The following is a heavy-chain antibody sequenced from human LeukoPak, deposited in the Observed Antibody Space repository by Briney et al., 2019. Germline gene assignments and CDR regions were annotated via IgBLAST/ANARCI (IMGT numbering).Heavy chain of an antibody. CDR1: GFTFSSYG. Sequence: PGGSLTLSCAASGFTFSSYGMHWVRQAPGKGLEWVAVISYDGSNKYYADSVKGRFTISRDNSKNTLYLQMNSLRAEDTAVYYCAKGTLIYYDSSGDYFDYWGQGTLVTVSS. D-gene: IGHD3-22*01. CDR3: AKGTLIYYDSSGDYFDY. V-gene: IGHV3-30*18. CDR2: ISYDGSNK. J-gene: IGHJ4*02.